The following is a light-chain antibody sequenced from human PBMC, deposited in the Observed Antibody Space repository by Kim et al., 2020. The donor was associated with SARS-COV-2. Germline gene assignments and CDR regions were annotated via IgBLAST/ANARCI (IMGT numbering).Light chain of an antibody. CDR3: SSYAGTNEVI. J-gene: IGLJ2*01. Sequence: GQSFTISCTGTSSDVGGYKYVSWYQQHPGKAPKLMIYEVSKRPSGVPDRFSGSKSGNTASLTVSGLQAEDDADYYCSSYAGTNEVIFGGGTQLTVL. CDR1: SSDVGGYKY. V-gene: IGLV2-8*01. CDR2: EVS.